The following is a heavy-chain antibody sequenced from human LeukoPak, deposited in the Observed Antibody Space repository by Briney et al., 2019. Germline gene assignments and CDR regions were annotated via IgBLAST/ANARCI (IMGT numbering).Heavy chain of an antibody. CDR2: IYYSGST. CDR3: ARDRSNAMVRGVID. J-gene: IGHJ4*02. V-gene: IGHV4-31*03. CDR1: DGSISSGGYY. D-gene: IGHD3-10*01. Sequence: SETLSLTCSVSDGSISSGGYYWSWIRQHPGWGLEWIGYIYYSGSTYYNPSLKSRVTISVDTSKTQFSLKLSSVTAADTAVYYCARDRSNAMVRGVIDWGQGTLVTVSS.